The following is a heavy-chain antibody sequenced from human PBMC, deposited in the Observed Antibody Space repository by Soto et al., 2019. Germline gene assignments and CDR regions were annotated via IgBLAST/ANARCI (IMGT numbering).Heavy chain of an antibody. J-gene: IGHJ3*01. V-gene: IGHV4-4*02. CDR1: GDSISNSRW. Sequence: QVQLQESGPGLVKPSGTLSLTCAVSGDSISNSRWWTWVRQPPGKGLEWIGDIFHSGDPNYNPSLKSRVFISVDKSQNQFSLKVSSVTAADTAVYYCAYSTGWYRHDVWGQGTVVTVSS. CDR2: IFHSGDP. D-gene: IGHD6-19*01. CDR3: AYSTGWYRHDV.